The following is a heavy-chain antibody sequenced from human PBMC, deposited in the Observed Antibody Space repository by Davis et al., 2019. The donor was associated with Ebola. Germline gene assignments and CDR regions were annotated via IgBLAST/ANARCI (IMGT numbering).Heavy chain of an antibody. J-gene: IGHJ5*02. CDR2: INHSGST. CDR1: GGSFSGYY. CDR3: ARGITIFGVVIMAWFDP. V-gene: IGHV4-34*01. Sequence: PSETLSLTCAVYGGSFSGYYWSWIRQPPGKGLEWIGEINHSGSTNYNPSLKSRVTISVDTSKNQFSLKLSSVTAADSAVYYCARGITIFGVVIMAWFDPWGQGTLVTVSS. D-gene: IGHD3-3*01.